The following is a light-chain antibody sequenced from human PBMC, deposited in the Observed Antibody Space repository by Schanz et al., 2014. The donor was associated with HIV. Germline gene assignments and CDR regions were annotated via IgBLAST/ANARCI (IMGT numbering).Light chain of an antibody. CDR1: NSDIDFDYY. CDR2: DDS. J-gene: IGLJ1*01. Sequence: QSALTQPASVSGSPGQSITISCTGPNSDIDFDYYVSWFQQHPGKAPQLMICDDSRRPSGVSNRFSGSKSGNTASLTIYDLQPEDEADYYCSSLSTSGAPVFGTGTKLTVL. V-gene: IGLV2-14*03. CDR3: SSLSTSGAPV.